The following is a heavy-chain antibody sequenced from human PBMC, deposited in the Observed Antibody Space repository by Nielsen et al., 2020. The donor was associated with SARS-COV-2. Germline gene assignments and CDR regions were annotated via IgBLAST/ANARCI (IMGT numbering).Heavy chain of an antibody. Sequence: GESLKISCKGSGYTFTTYWISWVRQMPGKGLEWMGRIDPSDSYINYSPSFEGHVTISADKSISTAYLQWRSLRASDTAMYFCATHGGYQNWFDPWGQGTLVTVSS. CDR3: ATHGGYQNWFDP. CDR2: IDPSDSYI. V-gene: IGHV5-10-1*01. CDR1: GYTFTTYW. J-gene: IGHJ5*02. D-gene: IGHD1-26*01.